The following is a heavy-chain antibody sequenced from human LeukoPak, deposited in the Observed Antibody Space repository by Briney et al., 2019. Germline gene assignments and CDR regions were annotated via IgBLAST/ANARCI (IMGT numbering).Heavy chain of an antibody. CDR2: ISAYNGNT. Sequence: APLKVSCKASGYTFTRSGISWVRQAPGHGLEWMGWISAYNGNTNYAQKLQGRVTMTTDTSTSTAYMALRSLRSDATAVYYCAREATYDDSSGYQLDHWGQGTLVTVSS. D-gene: IGHD3-22*01. J-gene: IGHJ4*02. CDR3: AREATYDDSSGYQLDH. V-gene: IGHV1-18*01. CDR1: GYTFTRSG.